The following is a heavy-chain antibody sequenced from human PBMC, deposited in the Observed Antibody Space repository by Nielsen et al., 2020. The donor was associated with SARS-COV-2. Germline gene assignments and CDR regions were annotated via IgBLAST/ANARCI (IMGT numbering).Heavy chain of an antibody. CDR3: TKGAQLGDY. D-gene: IGHD6-13*01. J-gene: IGHJ4*02. V-gene: IGHV3-53*05. CDR2: FYSGGTT. CDR1: GFIVSSKY. Sequence: GESLKISCAASGFIVSSKYMNWVRQAPGKGLEWVSVFYSGGTTLYADSVKGRFTISTDLSNNTLYLQMNSLRVEDTAIYYCTKGAQLGDYWGQGTLVTVSS.